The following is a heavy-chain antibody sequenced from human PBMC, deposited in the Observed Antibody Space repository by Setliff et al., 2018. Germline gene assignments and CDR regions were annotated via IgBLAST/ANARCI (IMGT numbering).Heavy chain of an antibody. Sequence: PSETLSLTCTVSGSSISSHYWSWIRQPPGKGLEWIGYIYYNGSTNYNPSLKSRVTISVDTSKNQFSLKLTSVTAADTAVYYCAIAPGREDYYYMDVWGKGTKVTVSS. J-gene: IGHJ6*03. CDR3: AIAPGREDYYYMDV. CDR1: GSSISSHY. D-gene: IGHD1-1*01. CDR2: IYYNGST. V-gene: IGHV4-59*08.